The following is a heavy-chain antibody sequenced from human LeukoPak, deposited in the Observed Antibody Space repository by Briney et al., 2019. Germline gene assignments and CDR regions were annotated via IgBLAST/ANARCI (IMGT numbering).Heavy chain of an antibody. CDR2: ISWNSGSI. D-gene: IGHD3-22*01. CDR3: AKETYYYDSSGYYGVIDY. CDR1: GFTFDDYA. J-gene: IGHJ4*02. Sequence: QPGRSLRLSCAASGFTFDDYAMHWVRQAPGKGLEWVSGISWNSGSIGYADSAKGRFTISRDNAKNSLYLQMNSLRAEDTALYYCAKETYYYDSSGYYGVIDYWGQGTLVTVSS. V-gene: IGHV3-9*01.